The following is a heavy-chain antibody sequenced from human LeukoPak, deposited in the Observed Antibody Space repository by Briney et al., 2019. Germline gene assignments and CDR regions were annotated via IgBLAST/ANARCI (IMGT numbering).Heavy chain of an antibody. CDR3: ASEYCSSTSCYGG. CDR1: GFTLSSYS. Sequence: GGSLRLSCAASGFTLSSYSMNWVRQAPGKGLEWVSSISSSSSYIYYADSVKGRFTISRDNAKNSLYLQMNSLRAEDTAVYYCASEYCSSTSCYGGWGQGTLVTVSS. J-gene: IGHJ4*02. CDR2: ISSSSSYI. V-gene: IGHV3-21*01. D-gene: IGHD2-2*01.